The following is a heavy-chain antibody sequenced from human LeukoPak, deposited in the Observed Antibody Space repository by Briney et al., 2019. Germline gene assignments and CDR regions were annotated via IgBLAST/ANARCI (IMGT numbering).Heavy chain of an antibody. J-gene: IGHJ4*02. Sequence: SETLSLTCTVSGGSINNYYWGWIRQPPGKGLEWIGYIYYSGSTSYNPSLKSRVTISVDTSKNQFSLKLSSVTAADTAVYYCARGGGRYNFDYWGQGILVTVSP. CDR3: ARGGGRYNFDY. CDR2: IYYSGST. V-gene: IGHV4-59*01. CDR1: GGSINNYY. D-gene: IGHD3-16*01.